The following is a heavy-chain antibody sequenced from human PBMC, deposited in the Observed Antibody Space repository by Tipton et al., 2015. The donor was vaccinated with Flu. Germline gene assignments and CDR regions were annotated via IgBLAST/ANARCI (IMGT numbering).Heavy chain of an antibody. CDR1: GDSIGSRYY. CDR3: ARVSPRRVTAIVVVMLPEGYFDY. Sequence: TLSLTCSVSGDSIGSRYYWAWIRQPPGKGLEWIGEINHSGSTHYNSSLKSRVTMSVDSSTNQFSLHLSSVTAADTAVYYCARVSPRRVTAIVVVMLPEGYFDYWGQGTLAIVSS. J-gene: IGHJ4*02. D-gene: IGHD3-22*01. CDR2: INHSGST. V-gene: IGHV4-38-2*02.